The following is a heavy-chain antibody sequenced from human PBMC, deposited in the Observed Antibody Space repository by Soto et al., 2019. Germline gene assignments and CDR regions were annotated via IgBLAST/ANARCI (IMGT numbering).Heavy chain of an antibody. CDR2: IKSKTDGGTT. CDR3: TTWIMDYGDFKRGYYYYYGMDV. V-gene: IGHV3-15*07. D-gene: IGHD4-17*01. CDR1: GFTFSNAW. Sequence: GGSLRLSCAASGFTFSNAWMNWVRQAPGEGLEWVGRIKSKTDGGTTDYAAPVKGRFTISRDDSKNTLYLQMNSLKTEDTAVYYCTTWIMDYGDFKRGYYYYYGMDVWGQGTTVTVSS. J-gene: IGHJ6*02.